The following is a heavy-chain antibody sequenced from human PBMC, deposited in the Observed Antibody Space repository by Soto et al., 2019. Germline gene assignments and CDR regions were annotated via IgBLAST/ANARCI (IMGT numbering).Heavy chain of an antibody. CDR1: GGSISGYY. Sequence: PSETLSLTCTVSGGSISGYYWTWIRQPAGKGLEWIGRIFSTGSTNYNPSLKSRVTMSVDTSKNQFSLKLRSVTAADTAVYYCARDDMMTTTASDIWGQGTMVTVSS. J-gene: IGHJ3*02. V-gene: IGHV4-4*07. CDR3: ARDDMMTTTASDI. CDR2: IFSTGST. D-gene: IGHD1-1*01.